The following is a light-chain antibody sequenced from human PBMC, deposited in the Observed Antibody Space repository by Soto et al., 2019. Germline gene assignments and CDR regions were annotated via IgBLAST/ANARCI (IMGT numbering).Light chain of an antibody. CDR3: QEYSPWPPGT. V-gene: IGKV3D-15*01. CDR1: QRVSRK. Sequence: EIVLTQSPTTLSLSPGDSSSRSWRSSQRVSRKVAWSQTKPGQAPRLLISAAYTGDAGFPDRFSGSGSGTELTLTLRSLHSEHFAVYYCQEYSPWPPGTFGQGTKVHIK. J-gene: IGKJ1*01. CDR2: AAY.